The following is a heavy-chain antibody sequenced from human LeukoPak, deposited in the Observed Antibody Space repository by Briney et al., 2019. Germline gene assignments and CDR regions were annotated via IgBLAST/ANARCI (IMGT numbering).Heavy chain of an antibody. J-gene: IGHJ5*02. V-gene: IGHV1-69*05. CDR3: ARVGIQKYYDFWSGYP. CDR2: IIPIFGTA. Sequence: SVKVSCKASGGTFSSYAISWVRQAPGQGLEWMGGIIPIFGTANYAQKFQGRVTITTDESTSTAYMELSSLRSEDTAVYYCARVGIQKYYDFWSGYPWGQGTLVTVSS. CDR1: GGTFSSYA. D-gene: IGHD3-3*01.